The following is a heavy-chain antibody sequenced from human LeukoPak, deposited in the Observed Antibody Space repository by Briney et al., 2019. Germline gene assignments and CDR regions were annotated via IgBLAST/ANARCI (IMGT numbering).Heavy chain of an antibody. CDR2: INPNSGGT. D-gene: IGHD6-6*01. CDR1: GYTFTGYY. J-gene: IGHJ5*02. CDR3: ARQLVWGNWFDP. Sequence: ASVKVSCKASGYTFTGYYMHWVRQAPGQGLGWMGRINPNSGGTNYAQKFQGRVTMTRDTSISTAYMELSRLRSDDTAVYYCARQLVWGNWFDPWGQGTLVTVPS. V-gene: IGHV1-2*06.